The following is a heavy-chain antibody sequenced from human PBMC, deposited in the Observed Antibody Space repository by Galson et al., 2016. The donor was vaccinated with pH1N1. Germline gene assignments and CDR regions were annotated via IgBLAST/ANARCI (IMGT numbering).Heavy chain of an antibody. CDR1: GFTFSRHS. D-gene: IGHD1-26*01. V-gene: IGHV3-48*01. Sequence: SLRLSCAGSGFTFSRHSINWVRQAPGKGLEWVSYISGESYTKYYADSLKDRLSISRDNVKNSVYLQIDSLRAEDTAVYYCARERYSGTFYDAFDIWGQGTVVSVS. CDR2: ISGESYTK. CDR3: ARERYSGTFYDAFDI. J-gene: IGHJ3*02.